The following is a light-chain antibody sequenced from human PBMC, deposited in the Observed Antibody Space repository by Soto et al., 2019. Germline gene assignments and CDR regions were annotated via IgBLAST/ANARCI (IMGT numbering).Light chain of an antibody. CDR3: QQYNNLPPFT. CDR2: GAS. V-gene: IGKV3-15*01. Sequence: EIVMTQSPATLSVSPGERVTLSCRASQSVSSSLAWYQQKPGQAPRLLIYGASTRATGIPARFSGSGSGTEFTLTISSLQSEDFAVYYCQQYNNLPPFTFGPVTKVDIK. J-gene: IGKJ3*01. CDR1: QSVSSS.